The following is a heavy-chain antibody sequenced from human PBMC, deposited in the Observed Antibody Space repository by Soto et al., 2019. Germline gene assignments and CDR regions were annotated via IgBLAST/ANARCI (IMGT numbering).Heavy chain of an antibody. Sequence: SETLSLTCTVSGGSISSGDYYWSWILQPPGKGLEWIGYIYYSGSTYYNPSLKSRVTISVDTSKNQFSLKLSSVTAADTAVYYCAREGYNWNSRRLHYYYYGMDVWGQGTTVTVSS. CDR3: AREGYNWNSRRLHYYYYGMDV. V-gene: IGHV4-30-4*01. CDR2: IYYSGST. J-gene: IGHJ6*02. D-gene: IGHD1-7*01. CDR1: GGSISSGDYY.